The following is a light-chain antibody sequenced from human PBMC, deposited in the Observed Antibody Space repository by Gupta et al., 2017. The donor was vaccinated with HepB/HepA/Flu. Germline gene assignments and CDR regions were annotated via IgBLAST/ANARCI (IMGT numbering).Light chain of an antibody. CDR1: TSDIGGYDY. CDR2: GVN. Sequence: QSALTQPPSSSGSPGQSVTISCMGTTSDIGGYDYVSWYQQHPGKAPKLMIYGVNKRPSGVPDRFSGSKFGNTASLTVSGLQAEDEADYYGSSYAGSNSVMFGGGTKLTVL. CDR3: SSYAGSNSVM. J-gene: IGLJ3*02. V-gene: IGLV2-8*01.